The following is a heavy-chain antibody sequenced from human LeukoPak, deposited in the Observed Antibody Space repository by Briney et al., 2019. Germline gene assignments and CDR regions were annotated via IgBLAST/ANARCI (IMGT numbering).Heavy chain of an antibody. CDR2: ITPNSGGT. Sequence: ASVTVSFKSSAYTFTFYYIHWVRQAPGQGLEWMGWITPNSGGTNYAQKFQGRVTMTRDTSISTVYMELSRLRSDDTAVYYCARDRTDYYDSNAYYPNWFDPWGQGTLVTVSS. J-gene: IGHJ5*02. D-gene: IGHD3-22*01. V-gene: IGHV1-2*02. CDR3: ARDRTDYYDSNAYYPNWFDP. CDR1: AYTFTFYY.